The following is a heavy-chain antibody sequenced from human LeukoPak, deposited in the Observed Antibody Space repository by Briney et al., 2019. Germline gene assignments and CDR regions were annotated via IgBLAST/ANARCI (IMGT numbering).Heavy chain of an antibody. CDR2: IRNDGSHK. CDR3: AKEGYTSTWTKTAYFYYMDV. V-gene: IGHV3-30*02. Sequence: GGSLRLSCAASGLTFSSYGMHWVRQAPGKGLEWVAFIRNDGSHKYYADSVKGRFTISRDNSKSTLYLQMNSLRVEDTAVYYCAKEGYTSTWTKTAYFYYMDVWGKGSTVTISS. D-gene: IGHD6-13*01. CDR1: GLTFSSYG. J-gene: IGHJ6*03.